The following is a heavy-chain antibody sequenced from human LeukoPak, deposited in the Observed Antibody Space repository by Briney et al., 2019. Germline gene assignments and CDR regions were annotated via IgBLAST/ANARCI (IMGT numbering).Heavy chain of an antibody. D-gene: IGHD2/OR15-2a*01. J-gene: IGHJ6*03. V-gene: IGHV1-8*03. CDR2: MNPNSGNT. CDR1: GYTFTSYD. CDR3: AREANSTGYYYYYMDV. Sequence: GASVKVSCKASGYTFTSYDINWVRQATGQGLEWMGWMNPNSGNTGYAQKFQGRVTITRNTSISTAYMELSSLRSEDTAVYYCAREANSTGYYYYYMDVWGKGTTVTVSS.